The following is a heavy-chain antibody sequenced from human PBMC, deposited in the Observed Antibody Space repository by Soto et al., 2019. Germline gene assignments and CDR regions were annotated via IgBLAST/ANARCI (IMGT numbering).Heavy chain of an antibody. V-gene: IGHV3-7*01. CDR3: ARDTARAMVRIYYGMDV. CDR2: IKDDGTEK. J-gene: IGHJ6*02. D-gene: IGHD3-10*01. CDR1: GFTFSDYW. Sequence: GGSLRLSCAASGFTFSDYWMTWVRQAPGKGLEWAANIKDDGTEKNYVDSVKGRFTISRDNAKNSLYLQMTSLRVEDTAVYYCARDTARAMVRIYYGMDVWGQGTTVTVSS.